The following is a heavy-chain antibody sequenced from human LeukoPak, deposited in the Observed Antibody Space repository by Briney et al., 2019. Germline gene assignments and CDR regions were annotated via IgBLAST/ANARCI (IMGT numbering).Heavy chain of an antibody. CDR2: ISGSGVST. D-gene: IGHD5-18*01. J-gene: IGHJ4*02. CDR3: AKEYGYTYGEFDY. Sequence: HPGGSLRLSCAASGFTFRTSGMSWVREAPGKGLEWVSAISGSGVSTYYADSVKGRFTISRDNSKNTLYLQMNSLRAEDTAVYYCAKEYGYTYGEFDYWGQGTLVTVSS. V-gene: IGHV3-23*01. CDR1: GFTFRTSG.